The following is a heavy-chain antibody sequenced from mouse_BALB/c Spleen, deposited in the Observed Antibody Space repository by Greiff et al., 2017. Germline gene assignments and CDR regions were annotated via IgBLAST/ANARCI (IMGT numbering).Heavy chain of an antibody. CDR2: INPSTGYT. D-gene: IGHD1-1*01. Sequence: QVQLQQSGAELAKPGASVTMSCKASGYTFTSYWMHWVKQRPGQGLEWIGYINPSTGYTEYNQKFKDKATLTADKSSSTAYMQLSSLTSEDSAVYYCARWYYGSSEGYWGQGTTLTVSS. CDR1: GYTFTSYW. J-gene: IGHJ2*01. V-gene: IGHV1-7*01. CDR3: ARWYYGSSEGY.